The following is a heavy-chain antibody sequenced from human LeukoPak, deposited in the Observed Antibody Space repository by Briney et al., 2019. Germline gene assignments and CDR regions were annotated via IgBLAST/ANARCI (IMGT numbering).Heavy chain of an antibody. CDR2: IYTSGST. D-gene: IGHD1-26*01. J-gene: IGHJ6*03. V-gene: IGHV4-61*02. Sequence: PSETLSLTCTVSGGSISSGSYYWSWIRQPAGKGLEWIGRIYTSGSTNYNPSLKSRVTISVDTSKNQFSLKLSSVTAADTAVYYCARYLGLGAPKGQQYYYYMDVWGKGTTVTISS. CDR1: GGSISSGSYY. CDR3: ARYLGLGAPKGQQYYYYMDV.